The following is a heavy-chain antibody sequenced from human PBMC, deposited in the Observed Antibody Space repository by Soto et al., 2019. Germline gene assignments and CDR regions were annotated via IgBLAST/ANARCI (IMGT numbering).Heavy chain of an antibody. J-gene: IGHJ5*02. CDR1: GFTFSSYA. V-gene: IGHV3-23*01. D-gene: IGHD2-8*01. CDR2: ISGSGGST. Sequence: EVQLLESGGGLVQPGGSLRLSCAASGFTFSSYAMSWVRQAPGKGLEWVSAISGSGGSTYYADSVKGRFTISRDNSKNTLYLQMNSLRAEDAAVYYCAKGAPRFGWCMLPLCWFDPWGQGTLVTVSS. CDR3: AKGAPRFGWCMLPLCWFDP.